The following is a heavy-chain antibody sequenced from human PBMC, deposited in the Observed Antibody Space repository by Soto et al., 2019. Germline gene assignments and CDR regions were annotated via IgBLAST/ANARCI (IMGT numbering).Heavy chain of an antibody. V-gene: IGHV4-34*01. Sequence: SETLSLTCAVYGGSFSGYYWSWIRQPPGKGLEWIGEINHSGSTNYNPSLKSRVTISVDTSKNQFSLKLSSVTAADTAVYYCAREGVSPFDYWGQGTLVTVSS. D-gene: IGHD3-10*01. CDR1: GGSFSGYY. CDR3: AREGVSPFDY. CDR2: INHSGST. J-gene: IGHJ4*02.